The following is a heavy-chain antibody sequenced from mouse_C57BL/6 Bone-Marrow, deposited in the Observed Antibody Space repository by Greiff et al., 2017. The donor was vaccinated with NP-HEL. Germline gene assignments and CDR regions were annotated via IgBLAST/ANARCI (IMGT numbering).Heavy chain of an antibody. D-gene: IGHD1-1*01. J-gene: IGHJ2*01. Sequence: EVKLVESGPVLVKPGASVKMSCKASGYTFTDYYMNWVKQSHGKSLEWIGVINPYNGGTSYNQKFKGKATLTVDKSSSTAYMELNSLTSEDSAVYYCARTVVADYWGQGTTLTVSS. CDR3: ARTVVADY. CDR1: GYTFTDYY. CDR2: INPYNGGT. V-gene: IGHV1-19*01.